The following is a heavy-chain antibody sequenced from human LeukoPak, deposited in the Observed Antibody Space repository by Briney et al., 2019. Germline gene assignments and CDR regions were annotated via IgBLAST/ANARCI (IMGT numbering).Heavy chain of an antibody. D-gene: IGHD5-24*01. V-gene: IGHV3-23*01. CDR2: ISETGGTI. CDR3: AREMTIITYSFDS. CDR1: GFTFSNYA. J-gene: IGHJ4*02. Sequence: GGSLRLSCTPSGFTFSNYAMSWVRQAPGKGLEWVSAISETGGTIHYADSVRGRFIISRDNSKNTLYLQMNSLRAEDTAVYYCAREMTIITYSFDSWGQGTLVTVSS.